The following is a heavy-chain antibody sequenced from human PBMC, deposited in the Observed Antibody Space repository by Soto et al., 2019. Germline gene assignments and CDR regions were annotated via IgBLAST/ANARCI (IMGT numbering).Heavy chain of an antibody. CDR1: GYSFTRYW. Sequence: GESLKTSRKGPGYSFTRYWNGWGRQMPGKGLEGMGVIYPGDSDTRDSPSFHGQVTTSADKSLSTAYLQWSSLKASDTAMYYCARHRYYYDSSGHKYYYYGMDVWGQGTTVTVSS. D-gene: IGHD3-22*01. CDR3: ARHRYYYDSSGHKYYYYGMDV. J-gene: IGHJ6*02. V-gene: IGHV5-51*01. CDR2: IYPGDSDT.